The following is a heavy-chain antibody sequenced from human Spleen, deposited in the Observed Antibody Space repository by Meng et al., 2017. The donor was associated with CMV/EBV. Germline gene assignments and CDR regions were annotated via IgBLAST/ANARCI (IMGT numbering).Heavy chain of an antibody. CDR1: GGSISSGGYY. V-gene: IGHV4-31*02. CDR3: ARAWKDRGGDCYSDY. D-gene: IGHD2-21*01. Sequence: SGGSISSGGYYWSWIRQHPGKGLEWIGYLYYSGSTYYNPSLQSRVTISVDTSKNQFSLKLSSVTAADTAVYYCARAWKDRGGDCYSDYWGQGTLVTVSS. CDR2: LYYSGST. J-gene: IGHJ4*02.